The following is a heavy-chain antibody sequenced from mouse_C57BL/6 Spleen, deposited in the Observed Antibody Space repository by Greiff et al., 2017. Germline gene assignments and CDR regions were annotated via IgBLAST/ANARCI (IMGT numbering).Heavy chain of an antibody. CDR1: GYSITSGYY. V-gene: IGHV3-6*01. CDR3: AREGYYDYDGWYFDV. D-gene: IGHD2-4*01. J-gene: IGHJ1*03. Sequence: VQLQQSGPGLVKPSQSLSLTCSVTGYSITSGYYWNWIRQFPGNKLEWMGYISYDGSNNYNPSLKNRISITRDTSKNQFFLKLNSVTTEDTATXYCAREGYYDYDGWYFDVWGTGTTVTVSS. CDR2: ISYDGSN.